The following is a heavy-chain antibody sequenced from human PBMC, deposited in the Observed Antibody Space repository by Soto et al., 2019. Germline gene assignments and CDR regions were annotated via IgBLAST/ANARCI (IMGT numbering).Heavy chain of an antibody. V-gene: IGHV4-59*08. D-gene: IGHD3-3*01. CDR2: IYYSGST. J-gene: IGHJ6*03. CDR1: GGSISRYY. Sequence: PSETLSLTCTVSGGSISRYYWSWIRQPPGKGLEWIGYIYYSGSTNYNPSLESRVTISVDTSKNQFSLKLSSVTAADTAVYYCARLARITIFGVVIFGSETSYSYMDAWGKETTLTVSS. CDR3: ARLARITIFGVVIFGSETSYSYMDA.